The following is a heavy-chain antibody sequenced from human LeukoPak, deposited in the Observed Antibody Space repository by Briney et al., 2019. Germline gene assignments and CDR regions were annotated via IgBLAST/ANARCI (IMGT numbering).Heavy chain of an antibody. CDR1: GGSISSRNYY. CDR3: ARGDSDSSAYSRGYFQH. CDR2: IYTSGST. V-gene: IGHV4-61*02. D-gene: IGHD3-22*01. Sequence: SQTLSLTRTASGGSISSRNYYWSWIGPPTGKGLEWTSRIYTSGSTNYNPSLKSRVTISVDTSKDQFSLKLSSVTAADTAVYYCARGDSDSSAYSRGYFQHWGQGTLVIVSS. J-gene: IGHJ1*01.